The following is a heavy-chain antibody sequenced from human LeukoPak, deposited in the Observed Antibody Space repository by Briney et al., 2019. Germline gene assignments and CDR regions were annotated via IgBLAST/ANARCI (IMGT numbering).Heavy chain of an antibody. J-gene: IGHJ5*02. CDR3: VSSITVLPPHWFDP. CDR1: GVSFSGYY. CDR2: INHSGST. Sequence: KSSETLSLTCAVYGVSFSGYYWSCIRQPPGKGLEWMMEINHSGSTNYNPSLNSRVTISVDTSKKQFSLQLSSVTAADRAVYYCVSSITVLPPHWFDPWGKGNLVSVSS. V-gene: IGHV4-34*01. D-gene: IGHD2-15*01.